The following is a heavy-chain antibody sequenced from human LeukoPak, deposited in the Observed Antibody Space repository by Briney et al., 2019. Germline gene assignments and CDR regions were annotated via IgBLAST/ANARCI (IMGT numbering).Heavy chain of an antibody. CDR1: GYTFTGYY. D-gene: IGHD4-17*01. CDR3: ARTTPTVTEFGP. CDR2: INPNSGGT. J-gene: IGHJ5*02. Sequence: ASVKVSCKASGYTFTGYYMHWVRQAPGQGLEWMGWINPNSGGTNYAQKFQGRVTMTRDTSISTAYMELSRLRSDDTAVYYCARTTPTVTEFGPWGQGTLVTVSS. V-gene: IGHV1-2*02.